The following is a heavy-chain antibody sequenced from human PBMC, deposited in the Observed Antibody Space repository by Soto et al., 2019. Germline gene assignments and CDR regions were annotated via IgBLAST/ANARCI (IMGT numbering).Heavy chain of an antibody. CDR1: GYTFTSYA. J-gene: IGHJ4*02. V-gene: IGHV1-3*01. D-gene: IGHD5-18*01. Sequence: GASVKVSCKASGYTFTSYAMHWVRQAPGQRLEWMGWINAGNGNTKYSQKFQGRVTITRDTSASTAYMELSSLRSEDTAVYYCARDRRGYSYGPIYYFDYWGQGTLVTVSS. CDR2: INAGNGNT. CDR3: ARDRRGYSYGPIYYFDY.